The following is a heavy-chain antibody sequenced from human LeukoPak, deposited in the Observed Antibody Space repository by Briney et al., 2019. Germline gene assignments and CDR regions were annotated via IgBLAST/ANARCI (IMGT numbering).Heavy chain of an antibody. CDR2: MNPNSGNT. V-gene: IGHV1-8*01. CDR3: ARRGYSYGWGYYYYMDV. J-gene: IGHJ6*03. CDR1: GYTFTSYD. D-gene: IGHD5-18*01. Sequence: ASVKVSCKASGYTFTSYDINWVRQATGQGLEWMGWMNPNSGNTSYAQKFQGRVTMTRNTSISTAYMELSSLRSEDTAVYYCARRGYSYGWGYYYYMDVWGKGTTVTISS.